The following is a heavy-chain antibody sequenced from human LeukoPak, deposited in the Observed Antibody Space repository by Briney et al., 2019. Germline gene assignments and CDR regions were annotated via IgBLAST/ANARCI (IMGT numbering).Heavy chain of an antibody. CDR3: ARSLYSGTTRGAFDI. J-gene: IGHJ3*02. Sequence: PSQTLSLTCTVSGGSISSGGYYWSWIRQPPGKGLEWIGYIYHSGSTYYNPSLKSRVTISVDRSKNQFSLKLSSVTAADTAEYHCARSLYSGTTRGAFDIWGQGTMVTVSS. D-gene: IGHD1-26*01. CDR2: IYHSGST. V-gene: IGHV4-30-2*02. CDR1: GGSISSGGYY.